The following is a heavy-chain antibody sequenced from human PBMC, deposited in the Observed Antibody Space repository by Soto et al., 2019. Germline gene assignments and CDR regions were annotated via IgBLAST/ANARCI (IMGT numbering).Heavy chain of an antibody. Sequence: PSETLSLTCTVSGGSISSYYWSWIRQPPGKGLEWIGYIYYSGSTNYNPSLKSRVTISVDTSKNHFSLKLSSVTAADTAVYYCARVTNYDFWSGYYTETPYYYMDVWGKGTTVTVSS. CDR2: IYYSGST. CDR3: ARVTNYDFWSGYYTETPYYYMDV. V-gene: IGHV4-59*01. J-gene: IGHJ6*03. D-gene: IGHD3-3*01. CDR1: GGSISSYY.